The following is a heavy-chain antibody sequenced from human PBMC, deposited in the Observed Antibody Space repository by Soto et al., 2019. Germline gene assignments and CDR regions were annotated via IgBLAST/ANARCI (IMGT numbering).Heavy chain of an antibody. J-gene: IGHJ4*02. CDR2: INSDGSST. Sequence: GGSLRLSCAASGFTFSSYWMHWVRQAPGKGLVWVSRINSDGSSTSYADSVKGRFTISRDNAKNTLYLQMNSLRAEDTAVYYCARGGGRSGYYSPGSSDYWGQGTLVTVSS. CDR3: ARGGGRSGYYSPGSSDY. D-gene: IGHD3-22*01. V-gene: IGHV3-74*01. CDR1: GFTFSSYW.